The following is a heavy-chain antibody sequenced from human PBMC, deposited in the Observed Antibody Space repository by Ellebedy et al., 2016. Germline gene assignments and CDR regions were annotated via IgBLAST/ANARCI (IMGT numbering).Heavy chain of an antibody. J-gene: IGHJ6*02. Sequence: GESLKISCKGSGYSFTTYWIAWVRQMPGKGLEWMGIIYPGDSDTRFSPSFQGQVTISADKSISTAYLQWRSLKASDTAMYYCATSYGRSPVYYYYGLDVWGQGTTVTVSS. V-gene: IGHV5-51*01. CDR3: ATSYGRSPVYYYYGLDV. D-gene: IGHD6-13*01. CDR2: IYPGDSDT. CDR1: GYSFTTYW.